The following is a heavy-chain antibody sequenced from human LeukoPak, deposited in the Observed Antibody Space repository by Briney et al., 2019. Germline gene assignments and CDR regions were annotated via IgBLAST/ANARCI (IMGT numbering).Heavy chain of an antibody. Sequence: GASVKVSCKASGYTFTGYYMHWVRQAPGQGLEWMGWINPNSGGTNYAQKLQGRVTMTTDTSTSTAYMELRSLRSDDTAVYYCARGSEYYDFWSGPPYYYYMDVWGKGTTVTVSS. CDR1: GYTFTGYY. CDR3: ARGSEYYDFWSGPPYYYYMDV. D-gene: IGHD3-3*01. J-gene: IGHJ6*03. V-gene: IGHV1-2*02. CDR2: INPNSGGT.